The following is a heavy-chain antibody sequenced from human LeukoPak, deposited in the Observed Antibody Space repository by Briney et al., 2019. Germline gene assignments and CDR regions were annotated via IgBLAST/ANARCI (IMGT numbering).Heavy chain of an antibody. CDR2: ISSSSSYI. CDR3: ARDGDHDAFDI. J-gene: IGHJ3*02. Sequence: GGSLRLSCAVSGFTSSSYSMNWVRQAPGPGLEWVSSISSSSSYIYYADSVKGRFTISRDNAKNSLYLQMNSLRAEDTAVYYCARDGDHDAFDIWGQGTMVTVSS. V-gene: IGHV3-21*01. CDR1: GFTSSSYS. D-gene: IGHD2-21*01.